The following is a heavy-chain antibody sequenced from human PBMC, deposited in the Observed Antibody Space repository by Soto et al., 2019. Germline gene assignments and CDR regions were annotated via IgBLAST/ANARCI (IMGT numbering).Heavy chain of an antibody. Sequence: TLSLTFSVSGGSISSSGYYCTISRHHPGKGLECIGYFYYSWSTYYNPSLKSRVTISVDTSRNQFSLNLRSVTAADTAVYSCALARGGYYNFDHWGQGTLVTVSS. V-gene: IGHV4-31*03. J-gene: IGHJ4*02. D-gene: IGHD3-22*01. CDR1: GGSISSSGYY. CDR2: FYYSWST. CDR3: ALARGGYYNFDH.